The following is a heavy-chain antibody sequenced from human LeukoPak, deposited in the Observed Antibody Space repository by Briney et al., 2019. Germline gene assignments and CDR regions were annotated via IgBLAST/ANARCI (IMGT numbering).Heavy chain of an antibody. J-gene: IGHJ4*02. D-gene: IGHD2-2*01. V-gene: IGHV1-3*01. CDR1: GYTFTSYA. Sequence: GASVKVSCKASGYTFTSYAIHWVRQAPGQRLEWMGWINAGNGNTKYSQKFQGRVTITMYTDASTAYLELSSLRSEDTAVYYCARRYCSNTSCPSTPPFDYWGQGTLVTVSS. CDR3: ARRYCSNTSCPSTPPFDY. CDR2: INAGNGNT.